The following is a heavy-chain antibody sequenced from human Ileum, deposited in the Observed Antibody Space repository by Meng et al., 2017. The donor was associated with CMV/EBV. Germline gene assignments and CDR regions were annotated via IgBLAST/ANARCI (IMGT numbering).Heavy chain of an antibody. V-gene: IGHV3-11*01. J-gene: IGHJ5*02. Sequence: FSFSDYMSWIRQAPGKGLEWVSYISSSGSTIYYADSVKGRFTISRDNAKNSLYLQMNSLRAEDTAVYYCARWVSRYSGSYWLRWFDPWGQGTLVTVSS. D-gene: IGHD1-26*01. CDR2: ISSSGSTI. CDR3: ARWVSRYSGSYWLRWFDP. CDR1: FSFSDY.